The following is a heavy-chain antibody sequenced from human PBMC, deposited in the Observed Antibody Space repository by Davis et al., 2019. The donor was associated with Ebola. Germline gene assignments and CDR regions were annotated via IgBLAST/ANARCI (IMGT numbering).Heavy chain of an antibody. D-gene: IGHD3-10*01. CDR3: ARGRGDY. Sequence: PGGSLRLSCAASGFIFSDYSMNWVRQAPGKGLEWVANIKQDGREKYYVDSVKGRFTISRDNAKNSLYLQMNSLRAEDTAVYYCARGRGDYWGQGTLVTVSS. CDR1: GFIFSDYS. CDR2: IKQDGREK. V-gene: IGHV3-7*01. J-gene: IGHJ4*02.